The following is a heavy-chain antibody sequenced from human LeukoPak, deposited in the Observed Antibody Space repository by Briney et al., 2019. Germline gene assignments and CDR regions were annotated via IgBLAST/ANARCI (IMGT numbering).Heavy chain of an antibody. Sequence: GGSLRLSCAASGFTFSNYVMSWVRQASGKGLEWVSAISGSGDTTYYADSVKGRFTISRDNSKNTLYLQMNSLRAEDTAVHYCAKGGYSYGSPLGYWGQGTLVTVSS. D-gene: IGHD5-18*01. CDR2: ISGSGDTT. V-gene: IGHV3-23*01. J-gene: IGHJ4*02. CDR3: AKGGYSYGSPLGY. CDR1: GFTFSNYV.